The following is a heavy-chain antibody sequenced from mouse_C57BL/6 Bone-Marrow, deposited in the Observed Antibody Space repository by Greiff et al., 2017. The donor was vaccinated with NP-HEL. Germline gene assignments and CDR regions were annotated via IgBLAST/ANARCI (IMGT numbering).Heavy chain of an antibody. CDR3: ARQRLRRDD. D-gene: IGHD2-4*01. Sequence: EVQLVESGGDLVKPGGSLKLSCAASGFTFSSYGMSWVRQTPDKRLEWVATISSGGSYTYYPDSVKGRFTISRDNAKNTLYLQMSSLKSEDTAMYDCARQRLRRDDWGQGTSVTVSS. CDR1: GFTFSSYG. V-gene: IGHV5-6*01. J-gene: IGHJ4*01. CDR2: ISSGGSYT.